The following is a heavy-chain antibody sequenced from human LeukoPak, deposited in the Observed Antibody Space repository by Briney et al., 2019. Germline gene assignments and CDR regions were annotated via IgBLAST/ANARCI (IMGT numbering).Heavy chain of an antibody. V-gene: IGHV5-51*01. D-gene: IGHD6-13*01. J-gene: IGHJ1*01. Sequence: GESLKISCRGSGYSFTTYWIGWVRQMPGKGLEWMGIIYPADSDTRYSPSFQGQVTISADKSISTAYLQWSSLKASDTAMYYCAILAAAVAEYFQHWGQGTLVTVSS. CDR1: GYSFTTYW. CDR3: AILAAAVAEYFQH. CDR2: IYPADSDT.